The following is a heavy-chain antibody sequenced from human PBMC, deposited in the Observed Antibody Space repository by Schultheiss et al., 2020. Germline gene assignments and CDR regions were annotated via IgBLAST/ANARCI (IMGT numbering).Heavy chain of an antibody. CDR2: IIPIFGTA. J-gene: IGHJ6*03. CDR3: AKNPIFLGYCSGGSCSTLGHYYYYYMDV. D-gene: IGHD2-15*01. Sequence: SVKVSCKASGGTFSSYAISWVRQAPGQGLEWMGGIIPIFGTANYAQKFQGRVTITADKSTSTAYMELSSLRSEDTAVYYCAKNPIFLGYCSGGSCSTLGHYYYYYMDVWGKGTTVTVSS. V-gene: IGHV1-69*06. CDR1: GGTFSSYA.